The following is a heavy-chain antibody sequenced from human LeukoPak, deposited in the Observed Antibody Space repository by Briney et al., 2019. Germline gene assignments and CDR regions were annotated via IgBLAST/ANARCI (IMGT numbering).Heavy chain of an antibody. Sequence: ASVKVSCKASGYTFTSYDINWVRQATGQGLEWMGWMNPNSGNTGYAQKFQGRVTITRNTSISTAYMELSSLRSEDTAVYYCARYTLWDCSSTSCYTGAFDIWGQGTMVTVSS. V-gene: IGHV1-8*03. J-gene: IGHJ3*02. CDR2: MNPNSGNT. CDR3: ARYTLWDCSSTSCYTGAFDI. CDR1: GYTFTSYD. D-gene: IGHD2-2*02.